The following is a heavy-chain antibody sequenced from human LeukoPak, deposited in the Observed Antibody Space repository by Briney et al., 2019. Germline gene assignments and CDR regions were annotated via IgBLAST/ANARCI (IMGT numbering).Heavy chain of an antibody. J-gene: IGHJ3*02. CDR3: ARDNYDILTGYPKAFDI. CDR1: GGSISSYY. CDR2: IYYSGST. V-gene: IGHV4-59*01. Sequence: KPSETLSLTCTVSGGSISSYYWSWIRQPPGKGLEWIGYIYYSGSTNYNPSLKSRVTISVDTSKNQFSLKLSSVTAADTAVYYCARDNYDILTGYPKAFDIWGQGTMVTVSS. D-gene: IGHD3-9*01.